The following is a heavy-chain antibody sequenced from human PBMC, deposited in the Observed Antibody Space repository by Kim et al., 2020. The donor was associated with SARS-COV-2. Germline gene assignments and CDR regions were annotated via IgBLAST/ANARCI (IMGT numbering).Heavy chain of an antibody. V-gene: IGHV3-66*02. J-gene: IGHJ2*01. CDR2: IYGDDSA. Sequence: GGSLRLSCAASGVTVRGNYMTWVRQAPGKGLEWVSVIYGDDSADYADSVKGRFTISRDNYENTVYLQMQSLTAEDTALYYCATRSNDWSRWFFDLWGRGTLVTVSS. CDR3: ATRSNDWSRWFFDL. D-gene: IGHD3-9*01. CDR1: GVTVRGNY.